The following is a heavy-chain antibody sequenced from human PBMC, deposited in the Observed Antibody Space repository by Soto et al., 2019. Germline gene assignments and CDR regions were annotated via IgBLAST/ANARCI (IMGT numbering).Heavy chain of an antibody. Sequence: GSLRLSCAASGFKFSTFAMSWVRQAPGKGLEWVSSLGDSGTKTYYAASVRGRFIITRDNSKNTVDLQMNSLRAEDTAVYYCAKEFDTSGYYSYYYAMDVWGQGT. V-gene: IGHV3-23*01. CDR2: LGDSGTKT. D-gene: IGHD3-22*01. CDR3: AKEFDTSGYYSYYYAMDV. J-gene: IGHJ6*02. CDR1: GFKFSTFA.